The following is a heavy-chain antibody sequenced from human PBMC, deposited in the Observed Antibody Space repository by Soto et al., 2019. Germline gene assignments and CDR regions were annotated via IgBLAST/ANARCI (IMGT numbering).Heavy chain of an antibody. CDR1: GLSFSSYG. CDR3: AKDRSTYYLVPPFDP. CDR2: ISYDGSNK. D-gene: IGHD3-10*01. Sequence: GGSLRLSCADSGLSFSSYGMHWVRQAPGEGLEWVAAISYDGSNKNYLASVEGRFTISRDNSKNTLYLQMNALRPEDTAVYYCAKDRSTYYLVPPFDPWGQGTLVTVSS. V-gene: IGHV3-30*18. J-gene: IGHJ5*02.